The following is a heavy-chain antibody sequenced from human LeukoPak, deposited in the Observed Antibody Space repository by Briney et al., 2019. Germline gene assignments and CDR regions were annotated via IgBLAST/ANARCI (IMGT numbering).Heavy chain of an antibody. D-gene: IGHD4-23*01. Sequence: SVKVPCKASGGTFSSYAISWVRQAPGQGLEWMGGIIPIFGTANYAQKFQGRVTITTDESTSTAYMELSSLRSEDTAVYYCASGTFLLRWEGPSDYWGQGTLVTVSS. CDR2: IIPIFGTA. V-gene: IGHV1-69*05. J-gene: IGHJ4*02. CDR3: ASGTFLLRWEGPSDY. CDR1: GGTFSSYA.